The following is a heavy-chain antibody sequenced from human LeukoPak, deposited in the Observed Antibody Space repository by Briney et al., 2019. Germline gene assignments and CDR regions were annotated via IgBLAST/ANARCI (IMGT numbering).Heavy chain of an antibody. D-gene: IGHD2-2*01. CDR1: GGTFSSYA. Sequence: ASVKVSCKASGGTFSSYAISWVRQAPGQGLEWMGGIIPIFGTANYAQKFQGRVTITADESTSTAYMELSSLRSEDTAVYYCARVVVPAAIQDDAFDIWGQGTMVTVSS. J-gene: IGHJ3*02. V-gene: IGHV1-69*13. CDR3: ARVVVPAAIQDDAFDI. CDR2: IIPIFGTA.